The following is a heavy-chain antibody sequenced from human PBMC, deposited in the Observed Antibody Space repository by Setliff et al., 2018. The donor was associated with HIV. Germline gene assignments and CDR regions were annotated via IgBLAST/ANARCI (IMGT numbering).Heavy chain of an antibody. CDR1: GGSINSGGYY. CDR3: ARESMLRGLRHAVDI. Sequence: LSLTCTVSGGSINSGGYYWTWVRQHPGKGLQWIGYIYYIGGAYYNPSLKSRVTISLDTSKNHFSLNLSSVTAADTAVYYCARESMLRGLRHAVDIWGQGTMVTVSS. J-gene: IGHJ3*02. D-gene: IGHD3-10*01. CDR2: IYYIGGA. V-gene: IGHV4-31*03.